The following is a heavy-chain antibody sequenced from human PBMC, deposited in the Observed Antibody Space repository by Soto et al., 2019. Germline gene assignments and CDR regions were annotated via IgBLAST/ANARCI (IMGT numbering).Heavy chain of an antibody. Sequence: GGSLRLSCAASGFTFNTYAMSWVRQAPGQGLEWVSAISGSGFSTYYADPVKGRFSISSDSSKNTLFLQMNSLRADDTAVYFCATFTFGRPFDTWGQGTMVTVSS. D-gene: IGHD3-16*01. CDR2: ISGSGFST. V-gene: IGHV3-23*01. J-gene: IGHJ3*02. CDR3: ATFTFGRPFDT. CDR1: GFTFNTYA.